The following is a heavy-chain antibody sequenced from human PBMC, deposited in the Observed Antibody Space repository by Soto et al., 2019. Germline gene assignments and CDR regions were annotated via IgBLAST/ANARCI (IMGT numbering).Heavy chain of an antibody. CDR1: GGSISSGGYY. CDR3: ARRWGDYFDY. J-gene: IGHJ4*02. D-gene: IGHD3-16*01. Sequence: SETLSLTCAVSGGSISSGGYYWSWIRQPPGKGLEWIGYIYYSGSTNYNPSLKSRVTISVDTSKNQFSLKLSLKLSSVTAADTAVYYCARRWGDYFDYWGQGTLVNAPQ. V-gene: IGHV4-61*08. CDR2: IYYSGST.